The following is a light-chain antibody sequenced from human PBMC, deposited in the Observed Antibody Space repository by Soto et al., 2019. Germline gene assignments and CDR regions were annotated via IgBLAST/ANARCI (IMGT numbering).Light chain of an antibody. Sequence: EIVLTQSPDTLSLSPGERATLSCRASQFFGSDYLAWYQQKPGQPPRLLIYGASRRATGIPDRFSGSGSGTDFTLTISRLEPEDFAMYYCQKYDGTGTFGQGTKVEIK. J-gene: IGKJ1*01. CDR3: QKYDGTGT. CDR2: GAS. CDR1: QFFGSDY. V-gene: IGKV3-20*01.